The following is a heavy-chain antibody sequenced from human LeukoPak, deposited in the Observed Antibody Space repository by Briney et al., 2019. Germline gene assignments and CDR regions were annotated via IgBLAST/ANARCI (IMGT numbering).Heavy chain of an antibody. D-gene: IGHD1-26*01. CDR1: GYNFTDYY. J-gene: IGHJ4*02. Sequence: ASVKVSCKASGYNFTDYYIHWVRQAPGQGLEWMGWINPKSGGTNYTQKFRGRVTMTRDTSISTAYMELSGLRSDDTAVYYCARDSGLGPTWHPFDHWGQGTPVTVSS. V-gene: IGHV1-2*02. CDR3: ARDSGLGPTWHPFDH. CDR2: INPKSGGT.